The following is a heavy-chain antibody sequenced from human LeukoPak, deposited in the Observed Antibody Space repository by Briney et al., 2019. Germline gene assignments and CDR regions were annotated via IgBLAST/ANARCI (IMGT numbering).Heavy chain of an antibody. J-gene: IGHJ4*02. D-gene: IGHD3-10*01. CDR1: GGSISSYY. CDR3: ARHYGP. V-gene: IGHV4-59*08. Sequence: PSETLSLTCTVSGGSISSYYWSWIWQPPGKGLEWIGYIYYGGSTNYNPSLKSRVTISVDTSKNQFSLKLNSVTATDTAVYYCARHYGPWGQGTLVTVSS. CDR2: IYYGGST.